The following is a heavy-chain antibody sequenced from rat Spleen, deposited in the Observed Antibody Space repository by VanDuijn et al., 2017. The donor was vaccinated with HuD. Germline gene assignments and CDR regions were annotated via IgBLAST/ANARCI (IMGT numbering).Heavy chain of an antibody. Sequence: EVQLVESGGGLVQPGRSLKLSCAASGFTFSNYYMAWVRQAPTKGLEWVAYISTGGGSTYYRDSVKRRFTISSDNAKSTLYLQMDSLRSEDTATYYCARLGGGPLYFDYWGQGVMVTVSS. CDR1: GFTFSNYY. CDR2: ISTGGGST. J-gene: IGHJ2*01. V-gene: IGHV5-27*01. D-gene: IGHD1-11*01. CDR3: ARLGGGPLYFDY.